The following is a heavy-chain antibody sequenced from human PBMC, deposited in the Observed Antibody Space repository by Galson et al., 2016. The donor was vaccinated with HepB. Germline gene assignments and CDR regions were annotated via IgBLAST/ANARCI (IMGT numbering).Heavy chain of an antibody. J-gene: IGHJ2*01. V-gene: IGHV3-21*01. Sequence: SLRLSCAASGFTFGNYTMNWLRQAPGKGLEWVSSVSHSSTYVYYADSVQGRFTISRDNAKNSLYLEMNSLRVEDTAVFYCARSPGWYFDVWDRGTPVTVSS. CDR2: VSHSSTYV. CDR1: GFTFGNYT. CDR3: ARSPGWYFDV.